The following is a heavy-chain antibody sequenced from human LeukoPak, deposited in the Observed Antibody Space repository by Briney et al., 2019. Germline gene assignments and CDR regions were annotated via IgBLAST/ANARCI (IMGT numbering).Heavy chain of an antibody. J-gene: IGHJ6*03. CDR2: IYYSGST. V-gene: IGHV4-39*07. Sequence: SETLSLTCTVSGGSISSSSYYWGWIRQPPGKGLEWIGSIYYSGSTYYNPSLKSRVTISVDTSKNQFSLKLSSVTAADTAVYYCAREARTPYYDILTGYYGDYYYMDVWGKGTTVTISS. CDR3: AREARTPYYDILTGYYGDYYYMDV. CDR1: GGSISSSSYY. D-gene: IGHD3-9*01.